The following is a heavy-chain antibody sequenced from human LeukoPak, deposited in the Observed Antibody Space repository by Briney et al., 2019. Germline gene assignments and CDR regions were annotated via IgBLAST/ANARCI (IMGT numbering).Heavy chain of an antibody. J-gene: IGHJ5*02. CDR2: MNPNSGNT. CDR1: GYTFTSYD. D-gene: IGHD6-13*01. V-gene: IGHV1-8*01. Sequence: ASVKVSCKASGYTFTSYDINWVRQATGQGLEWMGWMNPNSGNTGYAQKFQGRVTMTRNTSISTAYMELSSLRSEDTAVYYCARPYSSSWYRFSQKRYHWFDPWGQGTLVTVSS. CDR3: ARPYSSSWYRFSQKRYHWFDP.